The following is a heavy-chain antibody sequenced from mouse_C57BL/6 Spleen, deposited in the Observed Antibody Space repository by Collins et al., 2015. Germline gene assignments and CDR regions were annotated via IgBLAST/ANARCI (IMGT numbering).Heavy chain of an antibody. CDR2: IDPETGGT. V-gene: IGHV1-15*01. CDR1: GYTFTDYE. CDR3: TRSEVFYYGHSPYYFDY. D-gene: IGHD1-1*01. J-gene: IGHJ2*01. Sequence: QVQLQQSGAELVRPGRSVTLSCKASGYTFTDYEMYWVKQTPVHGLEWIGAIDPETGGTAYNQKFKGKAMLTADSSSNTAFMELRSLTSEDSAVYYCTRSEVFYYGHSPYYFDYWGQGTTLTVSS.